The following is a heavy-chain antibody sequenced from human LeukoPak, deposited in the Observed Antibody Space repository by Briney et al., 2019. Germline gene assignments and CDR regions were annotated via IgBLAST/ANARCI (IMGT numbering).Heavy chain of an antibody. J-gene: IGHJ3*02. Sequence: GASVKVSCTASGGTFSSYAISWVRQAPGQGLEWMGRIIPIFGIANYAQKFQGRVTITADKSTSTAYMELSSLRSEDTAVYYCATPKDCSGGSCYGSKYAFDIWGQGTMVTVSS. CDR2: IIPIFGIA. D-gene: IGHD2-15*01. CDR1: GGTFSSYA. CDR3: ATPKDCSGGSCYGSKYAFDI. V-gene: IGHV1-69*04.